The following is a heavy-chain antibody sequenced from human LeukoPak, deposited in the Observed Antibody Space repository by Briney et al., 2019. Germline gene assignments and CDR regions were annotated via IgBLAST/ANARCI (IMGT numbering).Heavy chain of an antibody. Sequence: GGTLRLSCAASGFTFSSYTMNWVRQAPGKGLEWVSSISSSSSYIYYADSVKGRFIISRDNAKNSLYLQMNSLRAEDTAVYYCTRATSYDILTGYFDYWGQGTLVTVSS. CDR2: ISSSSSYI. V-gene: IGHV3-21*01. D-gene: IGHD3-9*01. CDR1: GFTFSSYT. J-gene: IGHJ4*02. CDR3: TRATSYDILTGYFDY.